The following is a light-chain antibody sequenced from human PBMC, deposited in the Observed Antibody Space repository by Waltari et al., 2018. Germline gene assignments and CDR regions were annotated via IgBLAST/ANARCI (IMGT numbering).Light chain of an antibody. CDR3: SSYAHNNHFV. CDR2: EVT. Sequence: QSVLTQPPSATGSPEQSVTIPCPGTNSDVGAYNSVPWYQQHPGKVPKLLIYEVTKRPSGVPDRFSGSKSGNTASLTVSGLQADDEADYYCSSYAHNNHFVFGTGTKVTVL. J-gene: IGLJ1*01. V-gene: IGLV2-8*01. CDR1: NSDVGAYNS.